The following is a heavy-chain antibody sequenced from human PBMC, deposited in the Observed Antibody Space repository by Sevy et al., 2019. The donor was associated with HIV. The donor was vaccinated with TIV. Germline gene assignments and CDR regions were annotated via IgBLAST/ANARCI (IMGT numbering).Heavy chain of an antibody. D-gene: IGHD3-22*01. V-gene: IGHV3-23*01. CDR2: IISVGGGST. Sequence: GGSLRLSCAASGFTFSSYAMSWVRQAPGKGLEWVSTIISVGGGSTHYENSVKGRFSISGDNSKNTLYLQMNSLRAEDTAVYYCAKVGPDYYDSSGYYYGYWGQGTLVTVSS. CDR1: GFTFSSYA. J-gene: IGHJ4*02. CDR3: AKVGPDYYDSSGYYYGY.